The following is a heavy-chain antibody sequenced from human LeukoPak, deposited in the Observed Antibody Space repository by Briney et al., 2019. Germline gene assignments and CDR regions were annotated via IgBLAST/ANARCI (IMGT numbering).Heavy chain of an antibody. V-gene: IGHV3-30*18. CDR1: GFTFSSYG. Sequence: GRSLRLSCAASGFTFSSYGMHWVRQAPGKGLEWVAVISYDGSNKYYADSVKGRFTISRDNSKNTLYLQMNSLRAEDTAVYYCAKPGEYCSGGSRHSSSYGAFDIWGQGTMVAVSS. J-gene: IGHJ3*02. D-gene: IGHD2-15*01. CDR2: ISYDGSNK. CDR3: AKPGEYCSGGSRHSSSYGAFDI.